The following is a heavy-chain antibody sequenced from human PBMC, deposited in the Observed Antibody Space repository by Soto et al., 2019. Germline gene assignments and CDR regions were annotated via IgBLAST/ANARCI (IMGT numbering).Heavy chain of an antibody. CDR1: GYPFTSYD. V-gene: IGHV1-8*01. Sequence: QVQLVQSGAEVKKPGASVKVSCKAPGYPFTSYDINWVRQATGQGLGWMGWMNPNRGNTGYAQKFQGGVTMTRNTSTSTAYMELSSLRSEDTAVYYCARALYGDNVDYWGQGTLVTVPS. CDR2: MNPNRGNT. D-gene: IGHD4-17*01. CDR3: ARALYGDNVDY. J-gene: IGHJ4*02.